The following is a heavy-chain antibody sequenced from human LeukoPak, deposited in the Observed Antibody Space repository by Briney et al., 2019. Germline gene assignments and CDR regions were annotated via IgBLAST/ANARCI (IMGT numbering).Heavy chain of an antibody. Sequence: PGGSLRLSCAASGFTFSSYAVSWVRQAPGKGLEWVSAISGSGGSTYYADSVKGRFTISRDNSKNTLYLQMNSLKASDTAMYYCATMGPKAFPRFAEKENWFDPWGQGTLVIVSS. CDR3: ATMGPKAFPRFAEKENWFDP. J-gene: IGHJ5*02. CDR1: GFTFSSYA. CDR2: ISGSGGST. D-gene: IGHD3-10*01. V-gene: IGHV3-23*01.